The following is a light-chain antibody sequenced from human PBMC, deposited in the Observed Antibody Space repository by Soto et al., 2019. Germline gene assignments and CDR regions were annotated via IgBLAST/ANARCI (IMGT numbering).Light chain of an antibody. J-gene: IGKJ4*01. CDR1: QTISDY. CDR2: GSS. CDR3: QQTYDSLVS. Sequence: DIQMTQSPPSLSASVGYRVTITCRASQTISDYLHWYQQKPGKAPTLLIYGSSSLQTGVPPRFSGSGSGTEFTLTISSLQPEDFGTYYCQQTYDSLVSFGGGTKVDLK. V-gene: IGKV1-39*01.